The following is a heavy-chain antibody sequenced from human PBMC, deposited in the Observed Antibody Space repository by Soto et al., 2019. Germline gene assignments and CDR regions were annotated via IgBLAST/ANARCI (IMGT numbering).Heavy chain of an antibody. Sequence: EVQLVESGGGLIQPGGSLRLSCAASGFTVSSNYMSWVRQAPGKGLEWVSVIYSGGSTYYADSVKGRFTISRDNSKNTLYLQMNSLRAEDTAVYYCARVRIAARRSLDYWGQGTLVTVSS. D-gene: IGHD6-6*01. J-gene: IGHJ4*02. CDR2: IYSGGST. V-gene: IGHV3-53*01. CDR3: ARVRIAARRSLDY. CDR1: GFTVSSNY.